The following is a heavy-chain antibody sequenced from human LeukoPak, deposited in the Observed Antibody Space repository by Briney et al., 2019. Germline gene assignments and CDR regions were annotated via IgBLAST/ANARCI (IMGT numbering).Heavy chain of an antibody. V-gene: IGHV3-21*01. CDR1: GFTFSTYS. CDR3: ARDFSSGSI. J-gene: IGHJ3*02. Sequence: GGSLRLSCAASGFTFSTYSMNWVRQAPGKGLEWVSSITPSGSYIYYATSVKGRFTISRDNAKNSLYLQTNSLRAEDTAVYYCARDFSSGSIWGQGTMVTVSS. D-gene: IGHD6-25*01. CDR2: ITPSGSYI.